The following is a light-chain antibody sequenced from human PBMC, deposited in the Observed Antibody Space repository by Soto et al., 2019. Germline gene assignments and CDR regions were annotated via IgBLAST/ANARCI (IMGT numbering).Light chain of an antibody. CDR3: QSGT. V-gene: IGKV1-5*01. CDR2: DGT. CDR1: QSIGSW. Sequence: DIQMTQSPSTLSASVGDRVTITCRASQSIGSWLAWYQQKPGKAPKLLIYDGTTLESGVPSRFSGSESDTEFTLTINSLQSDDFATYYCQSGTXGQGTKVDIK. J-gene: IGKJ1*01.